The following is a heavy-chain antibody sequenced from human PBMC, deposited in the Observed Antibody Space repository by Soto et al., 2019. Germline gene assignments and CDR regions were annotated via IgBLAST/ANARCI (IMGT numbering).Heavy chain of an antibody. CDR3: ARGGRGQRLVDYYYGMDV. CDR1: GFTFSSYD. J-gene: IGHJ6*02. D-gene: IGHD6-13*01. V-gene: IGHV3-13*05. Sequence: GGSLRLSCAASGFTFSSYDMHWVRQATGKGLEWVSAIGTAVDPYYPGSVKGRFTISRENAKNSLYLQMNSLRAGDTVVYYCARGGRGQRLVDYYYGMDVWGQGTTVTVSS. CDR2: IGTAVDP.